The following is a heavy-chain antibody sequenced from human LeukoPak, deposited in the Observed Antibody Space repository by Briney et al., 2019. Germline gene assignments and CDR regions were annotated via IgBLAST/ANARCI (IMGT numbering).Heavy chain of an antibody. CDR1: GGSFSGYY. CDR2: INHSGST. V-gene: IGHV4-34*01. Sequence: SETLSLTCAVYGGSFSGYYWSWIRQPPGKGLEWIGEINHSGSTSYNPSLKSRVTMSVDTSKNQFSLKLSSVTAADTAVYYCARSVEGYCSGGSCYSYSYYMDVWGKGTTVTVSS. J-gene: IGHJ6*03. CDR3: ARSVEGYCSGGSCYSYSYYMDV. D-gene: IGHD2-15*01.